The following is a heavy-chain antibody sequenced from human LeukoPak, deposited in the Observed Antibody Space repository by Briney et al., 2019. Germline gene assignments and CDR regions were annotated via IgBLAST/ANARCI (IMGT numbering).Heavy chain of an antibody. V-gene: IGHV3-7*01. Sequence: GGSLRLSCVGSGFTFSNFWMNWVRQAPGKGREWVASIKQDGSEKFYVDSVKGRFTIYRDNAKNSLHLQMNTLRVEHTAVYYCARDMIGNYGDYPTAFDIWGQGTMVTVSS. D-gene: IGHD4-17*01. CDR2: IKQDGSEK. CDR1: GFTFSNFW. CDR3: ARDMIGNYGDYPTAFDI. J-gene: IGHJ3*02.